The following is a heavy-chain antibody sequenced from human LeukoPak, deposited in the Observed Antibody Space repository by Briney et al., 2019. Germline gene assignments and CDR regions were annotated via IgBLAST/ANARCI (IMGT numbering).Heavy chain of an antibody. CDR1: GFALSSHW. CDR3: ARIPIRIGVAGLGAAGLDY. V-gene: IGHV3-7*03. J-gene: IGHJ4*02. CDR2: VNRDGSET. D-gene: IGHD6-13*01. Sequence: PRGSLRLSCAASGFALSSHWMTWVRQVPRRGPEWVTNVNRDGSETYYLDSVKGRFTISKDNAKNSLYLQMNSLRAEDTAVYYCARIPIRIGVAGLGAAGLDYWGQGTLVTVSS.